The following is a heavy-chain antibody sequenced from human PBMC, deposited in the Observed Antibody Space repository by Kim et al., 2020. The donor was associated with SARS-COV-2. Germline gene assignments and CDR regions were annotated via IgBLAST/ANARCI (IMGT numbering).Heavy chain of an antibody. V-gene: IGHV4-4*07. Sequence: SETLSLTCTVSGDSLSSDYWSWNRQPAGKGLEWIGRIYTSGRTNYNPSLQSRVTMSVDTSKNQFSLKLSSVTAADTAVYYCASALGHWGQGTLVTVSS. CDR3: ASALGH. CDR2: IYTSGRT. CDR1: GDSLSSDY. D-gene: IGHD3-16*02. J-gene: IGHJ4*02.